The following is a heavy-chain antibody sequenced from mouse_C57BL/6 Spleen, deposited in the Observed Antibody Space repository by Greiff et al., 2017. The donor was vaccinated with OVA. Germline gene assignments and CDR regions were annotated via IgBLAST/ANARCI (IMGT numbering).Heavy chain of an antibody. V-gene: IGHV5-4*01. J-gene: IGHJ2*01. CDR1: GFTFSSYA. Sequence: EVQRVESGGGLVKPGGSLKLSCAASGFTFSSYAMSWVRQTPEKRLEWVATISDGGSYTYYPDNVKGRFTISRDNAKNNLYLQMSHLKSEDTAMYYCARSYYSNYCFDYWGQGTTLTVSS. D-gene: IGHD2-5*01. CDR3: ARSYYSNYCFDY. CDR2: ISDGGSYT.